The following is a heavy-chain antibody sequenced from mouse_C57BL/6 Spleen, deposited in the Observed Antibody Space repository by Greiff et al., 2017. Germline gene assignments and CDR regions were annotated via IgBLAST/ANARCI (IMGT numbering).Heavy chain of an antibody. J-gene: IGHJ3*01. V-gene: IGHV1-15*01. Sequence: VQLVESGAELVRPGASVTLSCKASGYTFTDYEMHWVKQTPVHGLEWIGAIDPETGGTAYNQKFKGKAILTADKSSSTAYMELRSLTSEDSAVYYCTRVYGSSQFAYWGQGTLVTVSA. CDR1: GYTFTDYE. D-gene: IGHD1-1*01. CDR3: TRVYGSSQFAY. CDR2: IDPETGGT.